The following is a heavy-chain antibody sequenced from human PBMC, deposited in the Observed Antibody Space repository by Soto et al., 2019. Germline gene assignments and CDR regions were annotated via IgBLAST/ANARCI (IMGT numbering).Heavy chain of an antibody. CDR1: GFTFSSYA. CDR3: ARERWFDY. V-gene: IGHV3-64*01. Sequence: PGGSLRLSCAASGFTFSSYAMHWVRQAPGKGLEYVSTIRRNGSKTYYANSVKGRFTISRDNAKNSLYLQMNSLRAEDTAVYYCARERWFDYWGQGTLVTVSS. J-gene: IGHJ4*02. D-gene: IGHD4-17*01. CDR2: IRRNGSKT.